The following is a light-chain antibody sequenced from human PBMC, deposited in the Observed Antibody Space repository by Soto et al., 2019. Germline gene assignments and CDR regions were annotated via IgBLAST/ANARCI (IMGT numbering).Light chain of an antibody. CDR1: QTVSSFY. Sequence: EIVLTQSTGTLSLYPGERATLSCRASQTVSSFYLAWYQQKPGQAPRLLIYGASSRATGIPDRFSGSGSGTEFTLTISRLEPEDFAVYYCQQYGSSPRTFGQGTKVEIK. CDR2: GAS. CDR3: QQYGSSPRT. V-gene: IGKV3-20*01. J-gene: IGKJ1*01.